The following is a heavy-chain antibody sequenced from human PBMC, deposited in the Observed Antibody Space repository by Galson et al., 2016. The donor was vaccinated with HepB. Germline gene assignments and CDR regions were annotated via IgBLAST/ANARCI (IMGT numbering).Heavy chain of an antibody. D-gene: IGHD4-11*01. CDR3: ARPHSYSNYAVDY. CDR1: GGSINSDSYY. J-gene: IGHJ4*02. CDR2: IYYTGTT. V-gene: IGHV4-39*02. Sequence: SETLSLTCTVSGGSINSDSYYWGWIRQPPGKGLEWIGNIYYTGTTYYNPSLKSRVTTSADRSKNHFSLRLTSVTAADTAVYYCARPHSYSNYAVDYWGQGTLVTVSS.